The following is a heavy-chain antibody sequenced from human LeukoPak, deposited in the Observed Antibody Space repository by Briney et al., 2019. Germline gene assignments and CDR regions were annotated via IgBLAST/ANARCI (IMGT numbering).Heavy chain of an antibody. CDR1: DYSISSGNY. CDR2: MYHSGST. D-gene: IGHD3-16*02. J-gene: IGHJ4*02. V-gene: IGHV4-38-2*02. CDR3: ARYDVWGSYRAFDY. Sequence: SETLSLTCTVSDYSISSGNYWGWIRQPPGKGLEWIGTMYHSGSTYYNPSLKSRATISVDTSKNQFSLRLSSVTAADTAVYYCARYDVWGSYRAFDYWGQGTLVTVSS.